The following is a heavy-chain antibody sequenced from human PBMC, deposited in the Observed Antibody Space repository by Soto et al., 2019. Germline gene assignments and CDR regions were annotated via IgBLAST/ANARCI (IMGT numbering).Heavy chain of an antibody. J-gene: IGHJ4*02. V-gene: IGHV1-2*02. CDR3: ARGPGNISVVGTWRLYYFDY. CDR2: INPNSGGT. Sequence: ASVKVSCKASGYTFTGYYMYWVRQAPGQGLEWMGWINPNSGGTNYAQKFQGRVTMTRDTSISTAYMELSRLRSDDTAVYYCARGPGNISVVGTWRLYYFDYWCQGTLGTRYS. CDR1: GYTFTGYY. D-gene: IGHD6-19*01.